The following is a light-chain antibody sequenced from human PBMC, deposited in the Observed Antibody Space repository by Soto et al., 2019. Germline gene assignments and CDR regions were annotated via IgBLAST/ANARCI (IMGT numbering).Light chain of an antibody. Sequence: DIVLTQSPGTLSLSPGERATLSCRASQSVASSFLAWYQQKPGQAPRLLIYGASIRATGNPDRFSGSGSGNDFTLTIARLEPGDVAMYYCLKYGGSPRTFGQGTKVEIK. V-gene: IGKV3-20*01. J-gene: IGKJ1*01. CDR1: QSVASSF. CDR2: GAS. CDR3: LKYGGSPRT.